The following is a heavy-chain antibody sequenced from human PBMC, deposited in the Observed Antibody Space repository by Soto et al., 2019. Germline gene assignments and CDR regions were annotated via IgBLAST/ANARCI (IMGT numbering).Heavy chain of an antibody. CDR3: ARGPYCTNGVCYTLDY. V-gene: IGHV1-69*13. Sequence: SVKVSCKASGGTFSSYAISWVRQAPGQGLEWMGGIIPIFGTANYAQKFQGRVTITADESTSTAYMELSSLRSEDTAVYYCARGPYCTNGVCYTLDYWGQGTLVTVSS. D-gene: IGHD2-8*01. J-gene: IGHJ4*02. CDR2: IIPIFGTA. CDR1: GGTFSSYA.